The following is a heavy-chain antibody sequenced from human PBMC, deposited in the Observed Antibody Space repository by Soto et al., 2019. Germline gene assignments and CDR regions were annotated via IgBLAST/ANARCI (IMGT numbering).Heavy chain of an antibody. D-gene: IGHD2-8*01. CDR1: GFTFSSHW. J-gene: IGHJ5*02. Sequence: EVQVVESGGGLVQPGGSLRLSCAASGFTFSSHWMTWVRQVPGKGLEWVANINQDGSDQYYVDSVKGRFTIYRDNAKNSLCLNMNSLRVEDTAVYYCATSMRHTLNPWGQGTLVTVSS. CDR3: ATSMRHTLNP. CDR2: INQDGSDQ. V-gene: IGHV3-7*01.